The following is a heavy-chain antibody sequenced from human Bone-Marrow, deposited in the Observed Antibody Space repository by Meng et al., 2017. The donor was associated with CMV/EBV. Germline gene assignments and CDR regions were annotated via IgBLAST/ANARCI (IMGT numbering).Heavy chain of an antibody. J-gene: IGHJ2*01. CDR3: AKISFRYFDL. CDR2: IYYTGST. CDR1: GGSISGYY. V-gene: IGHV4-59*01. D-gene: IGHD2/OR15-2a*01. Sequence: QLQLQESGPGLVKPSETLSLTCTVSGGSISGYYWSWIRQPPGKGLEWIGFIYYTGSTNYNLSLKSRVTISVDTSKNQFFLRLSSVTAADTAVYFCAKISFRYFDLWGRGALVTVSS.